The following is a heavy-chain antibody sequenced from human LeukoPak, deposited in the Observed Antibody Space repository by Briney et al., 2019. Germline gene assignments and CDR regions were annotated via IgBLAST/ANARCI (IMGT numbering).Heavy chain of an antibody. Sequence: SETLSLTCAVYAGSFSGYYWSWIRQPPGKGLEWIGEINHSGSTNYNPSLKSRVTTSVDTSKNQFSLKLSSVTAADTAVYYCARGRYYDSSGYVDYWGQGTLVTVSS. J-gene: IGHJ4*02. CDR2: INHSGST. CDR1: AGSFSGYY. V-gene: IGHV4-34*01. CDR3: ARGRYYDSSGYVDY. D-gene: IGHD3-22*01.